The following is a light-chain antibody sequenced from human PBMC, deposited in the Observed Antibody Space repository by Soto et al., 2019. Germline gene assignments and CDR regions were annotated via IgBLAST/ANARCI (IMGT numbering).Light chain of an antibody. Sequence: QSVRTEPVSVSVSPGQSITISCTGTSSDVGAYYFVSWYQHRPGKAPKLILYEVTTRPSGISTRFSGSKSGNTASLTISGLLADDDEYYYCSTYTRTNTPYVFGTGTKVTVL. V-gene: IGLV2-14*01. J-gene: IGLJ1*01. CDR1: SSDVGAYYF. CDR3: STYTRTNTPYV. CDR2: EVT.